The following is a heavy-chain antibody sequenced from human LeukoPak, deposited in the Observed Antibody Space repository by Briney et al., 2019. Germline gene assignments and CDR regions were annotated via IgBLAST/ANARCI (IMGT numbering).Heavy chain of an antibody. Sequence: PGGSLRLSCAASGFTFSSYGMNWVRQAPGKGLEWIGSIYHSGNTYSNPSLKSRVTISVDTSKNQFSLNLNSVTAADTAPYYCARHGANYYYFDYWGQGTLVTVSS. CDR3: ARHGANYYYFDY. D-gene: IGHD4/OR15-4a*01. CDR1: GFTFSSYG. J-gene: IGHJ4*02. CDR2: IYHSGNT. V-gene: IGHV4-38-2*01.